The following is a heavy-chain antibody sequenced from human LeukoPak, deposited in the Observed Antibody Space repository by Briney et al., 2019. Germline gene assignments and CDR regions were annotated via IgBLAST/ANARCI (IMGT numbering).Heavy chain of an antibody. D-gene: IGHD3-22*01. CDR2: ISDSGGST. J-gene: IGHJ4*02. CDR3: AKDSSGIPSDY. V-gene: IGHV3-23*01. Sequence: PGGSLRLSCAASGFTLSNYGMSWVRQAPGKGLEWVSTISDSGGSTYYADSVKGRFTISRDNSKNTLYLQMNSLRAEDTAVYYCAKDSSGIPSDYWGQGTLVTVSS. CDR1: GFTLSNYG.